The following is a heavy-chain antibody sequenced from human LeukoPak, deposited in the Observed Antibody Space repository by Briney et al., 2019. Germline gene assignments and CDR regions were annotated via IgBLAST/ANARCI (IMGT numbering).Heavy chain of an antibody. CDR2: IWYDGSNK. CDR3: ARDWDCSGGSCYLEATFDI. CDR1: GFTFSSYG. J-gene: IGHJ3*02. Sequence: GRSLRLSCAASGFTFSSYGMHWVRQAPGKGLEWVAVIWYDGSNKYYADSVKGRFTISRDNSKNTLYLQMNSLRAEDTAVYYCARDWDCSGGSCYLEATFDIWAKGQWSPSLQ. D-gene: IGHD2-15*01. V-gene: IGHV3-33*01.